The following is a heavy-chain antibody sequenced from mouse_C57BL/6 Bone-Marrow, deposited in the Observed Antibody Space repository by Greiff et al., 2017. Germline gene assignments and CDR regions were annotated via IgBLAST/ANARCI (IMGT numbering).Heavy chain of an antibody. CDR2: INPSSGYT. CDR3: AGYDGYCDWYFDV. J-gene: IGHJ1*03. V-gene: IGHV1-4*01. CDR1: GYTFTSYT. D-gene: IGHD2-3*01. Sequence: SGAELARPGASVKMSCKASGYTFTSYTMHWVKQRPGQGLEWIGYINPSSGYTKYNQKFKDKATLTADKSSSTAYMQLSSLTSEDSAVYYCAGYDGYCDWYFDVWGTGTTVTVSS.